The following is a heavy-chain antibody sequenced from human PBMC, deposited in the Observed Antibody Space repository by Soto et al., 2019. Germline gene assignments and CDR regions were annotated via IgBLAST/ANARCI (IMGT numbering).Heavy chain of an antibody. V-gene: IGHV3-30*18. Sequence: QVQLVESGGGVVPPGRSLSLSCAASGFTFSSYGLHWVRQAPGKGLECVAVISYDGSNKYYADSVKGRFTISRDNSKSTLDLQMNSLRAEDTAVYYCAKDAQDTAMVLDYWGQGTLVTVSS. D-gene: IGHD5-18*01. CDR2: ISYDGSNK. J-gene: IGHJ4*02. CDR3: AKDAQDTAMVLDY. CDR1: GFTFSSYG.